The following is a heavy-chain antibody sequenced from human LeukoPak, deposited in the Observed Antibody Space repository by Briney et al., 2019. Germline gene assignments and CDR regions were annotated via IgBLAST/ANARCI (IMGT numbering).Heavy chain of an antibody. CDR2: IYYSGST. Sequence: SETLSLTCTVSGGSISSYYWSWIRQPPGKGLEWIGYIYYSGSTNYNPSLKSRVTISVDTSKNQFSLKLSSVTAADRAVYYCARGTAMVRGVVGYYYGMDVWGEGTTVTVSS. D-gene: IGHD3-10*01. V-gene: IGHV4-59*01. CDR3: ARGTAMVRGVVGYYYGMDV. J-gene: IGHJ6*04. CDR1: GGSISSYY.